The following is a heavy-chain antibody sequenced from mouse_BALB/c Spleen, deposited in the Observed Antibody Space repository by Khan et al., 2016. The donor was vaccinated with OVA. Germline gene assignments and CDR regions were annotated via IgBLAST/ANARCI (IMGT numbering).Heavy chain of an antibody. CDR1: GYTFTDFA. Sequence: QVQLQQSGAELVRPGVSVKISCKGSGYTFTDFAIHWVKQSHAKSLEWIGVISTYYGDTNYNQHFKGKATMTVDKSSSTAYMELARLTSEDSAIYFCARGGGHLRVGYWGQGTLVTVSA. CDR2: ISTYYGDT. CDR3: ARGGGHLRVGY. J-gene: IGHJ3*01. V-gene: IGHV1S137*01. D-gene: IGHD1-1*02.